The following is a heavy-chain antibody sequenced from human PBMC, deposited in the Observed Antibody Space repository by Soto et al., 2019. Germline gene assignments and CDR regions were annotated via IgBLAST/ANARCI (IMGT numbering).Heavy chain of an antibody. D-gene: IGHD3-10*01. CDR1: GGTFSSYT. CDR3: ARGGGGKVCFGEPPFDY. V-gene: IGHV1-69*02. CDR2: IIPILGIA. Sequence: QVQLVQSGAEVKKPGSSVKVSCKASGGTFSSYTISWVRQAPGQGLEWMGRIIPILGIANYAQKFQGRVPITADKSTSTAYMELSGLRSEDTAVYYCARGGGGKVCFGEPPFDYWGQGTLVTVSS. J-gene: IGHJ4*02.